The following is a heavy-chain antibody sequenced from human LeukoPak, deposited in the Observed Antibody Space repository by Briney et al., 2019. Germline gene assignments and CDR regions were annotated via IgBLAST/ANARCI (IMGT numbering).Heavy chain of an antibody. CDR1: GFTFSSYG. V-gene: IGHV3-33*06. Sequence: GGSLRLSRAASGFTFSSYGMHWVRQAPGKGLEWVAVIWYDGSNKYYADSVKGRFTISRGNSKNTLYLQMNSLRAEDTAVYYCAKAITYYYDSSGYDYWGQGTLVTVSS. CDR2: IWYDGSNK. D-gene: IGHD3-22*01. J-gene: IGHJ4*02. CDR3: AKAITYYYDSSGYDY.